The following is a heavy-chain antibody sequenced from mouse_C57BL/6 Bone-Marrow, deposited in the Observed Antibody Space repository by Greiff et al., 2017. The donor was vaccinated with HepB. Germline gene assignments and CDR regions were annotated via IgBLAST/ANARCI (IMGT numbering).Heavy chain of an antibody. CDR3: ALYGSSYGYWYFDV. CDR1: GFNIKDYY. CDR2: IDPEDGET. V-gene: IGHV14-2*01. D-gene: IGHD1-1*01. Sequence: VQLQQSGAELVKPGASVKLSCTASGFNIKDYYMHWVKQRTEQGLEWIGRIDPEDGETKYAPTFQGKATITADTSSNTAYLQRSSLTSEDTAVYYCALYGSSYGYWYFDVWGTGTTVTVSS. J-gene: IGHJ1*03.